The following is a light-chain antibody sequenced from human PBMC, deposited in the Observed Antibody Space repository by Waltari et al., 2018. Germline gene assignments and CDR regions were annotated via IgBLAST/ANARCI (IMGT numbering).Light chain of an antibody. Sequence: SYVVTQPPSVSVAPGETATITCGGDNIGTYSVHWYQQKAGQAPVLVIFYDRDRPSGIPDRFSGSISGNMATLTISRVEAGDEARYYCHVWHPHVDPGVFGTGTEVTVL. CDR3: HVWHPHVDPGV. CDR2: YDR. J-gene: IGLJ1*01. V-gene: IGLV3-21*04. CDR1: NIGTYS.